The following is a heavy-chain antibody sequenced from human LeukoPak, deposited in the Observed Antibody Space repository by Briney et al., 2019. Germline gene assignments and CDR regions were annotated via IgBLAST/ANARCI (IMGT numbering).Heavy chain of an antibody. CDR3: AKPRGSYRVYYYFDY. D-gene: IGHD3-16*02. V-gene: IGHV3-23*01. J-gene: IGHJ4*02. CDR2: ISGSGGST. Sequence: GGSLRLSCAASGFTFSSYAMNWVRQAPGKGLEWVSAISGSGGSTYYADSVKGRFTISRDNSKNTLYLQMNSLRAEDTAVYYCAKPRGSYRVYYYFDYWGQGTLVTVSS. CDR1: GFTFSSYA.